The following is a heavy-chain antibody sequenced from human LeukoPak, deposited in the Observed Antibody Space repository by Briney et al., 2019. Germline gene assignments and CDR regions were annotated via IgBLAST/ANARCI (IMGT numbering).Heavy chain of an antibody. CDR3: AREGGFYRPLDY. Sequence: PSETLSLTCGVSGGSISSTNWWTWFRQPPGKGLEWIGEVHLDGRTNYNPSLESRLTMSVDLSENHISLKLTSVTAADTAVYYCAREGGFYRPLDYTGQGTLVTVSS. D-gene: IGHD3-3*01. CDR1: GGSISSTNW. CDR2: VHLDGRT. J-gene: IGHJ4*02. V-gene: IGHV4-4*02.